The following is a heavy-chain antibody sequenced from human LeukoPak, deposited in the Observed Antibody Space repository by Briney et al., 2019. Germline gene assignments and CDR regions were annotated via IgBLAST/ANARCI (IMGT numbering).Heavy chain of an antibody. Sequence: PSETLSLTCTVSGGSISSGDYYWSWIRQPPGKGLEWIGYIYYSGSTYYNPSLKSRVTISVDTSKNQFSLKLSSVTAADTAVYYCARGSPRGSGSYYTQNYYYYGMDVWGQGTTVTVSS. CDR2: IYYSGST. CDR1: GGSISSGDYY. D-gene: IGHD3-10*01. J-gene: IGHJ6*02. V-gene: IGHV4-30-4*08. CDR3: ARGSPRGSGSYYTQNYYYYGMDV.